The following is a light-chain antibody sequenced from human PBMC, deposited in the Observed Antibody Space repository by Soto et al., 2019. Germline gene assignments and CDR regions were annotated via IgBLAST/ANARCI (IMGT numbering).Light chain of an antibody. CDR2: DDD. CDR1: NIGSKN. Sequence: ELTQSPSVSVAPGQTARITCGGNNIGSKNVHWFQQRPGQAPVLVVFDDDDRPSGIPDRFSGSNSGNTATLTISRVEAGDEADYYCQVWDSDVLHHVFGTGTKVTVL. V-gene: IGLV3-21*02. J-gene: IGLJ1*01. CDR3: QVWDSDVLHHV.